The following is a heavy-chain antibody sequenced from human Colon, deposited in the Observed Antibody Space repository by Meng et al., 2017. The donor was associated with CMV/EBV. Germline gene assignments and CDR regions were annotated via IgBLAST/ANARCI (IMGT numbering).Heavy chain of an antibody. CDR3: ARGGYFSSNSCYSAWFDP. D-gene: IGHD2-2*01. V-gene: IGHV4-34*01. CDR1: GGSFSGYY. J-gene: IGHJ5*02. Sequence: SETLSLTCAAYGGSFSGYYWSWIRQSPGKGLEWIGEINHSGRTNYNSSLKSRVTISVDTSKKQFSLKLTSVTAADTAVYYCARGGYFSSNSCYSAWFDPWGQGTLVTVSS. CDR2: INHSGRT.